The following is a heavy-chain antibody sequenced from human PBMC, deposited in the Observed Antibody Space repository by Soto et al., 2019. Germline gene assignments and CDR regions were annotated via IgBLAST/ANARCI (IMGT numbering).Heavy chain of an antibody. Sequence: QVQLVQSGAEVKKPGASVMVSCKASGYTFTSYYIHWVRQAPGQGLEWLGIINPTVGSTGFAQNFQDRITMTKDTSTSTVYMELSSLKPEDTAVYYCARGDMTARSPCTEWAQGTLVTVSS. CDR3: ARGDMTARSPCTE. D-gene: IGHD6-6*01. CDR2: INPTVGST. V-gene: IGHV1-46*01. CDR1: GYTFTSYY. J-gene: IGHJ4*02.